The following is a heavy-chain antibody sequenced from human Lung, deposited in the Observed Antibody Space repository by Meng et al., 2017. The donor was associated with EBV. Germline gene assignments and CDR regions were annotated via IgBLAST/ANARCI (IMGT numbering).Heavy chain of an antibody. Sequence: QVQLQQWGAGLLKPSETLSLTCAVYGGTFSDYYWSWIRQPPGKGLEWSGHIYNSGSTYYNPSLKSRITISVDTSKNQFSLKLSSVTAADTAVYYCARGQKGYFDLWGRGTLVTVSS. V-gene: IGHV4-34*02. CDR2: IYNSGST. CDR1: GGTFSDYY. CDR3: ARGQKGYFDL. J-gene: IGHJ2*01.